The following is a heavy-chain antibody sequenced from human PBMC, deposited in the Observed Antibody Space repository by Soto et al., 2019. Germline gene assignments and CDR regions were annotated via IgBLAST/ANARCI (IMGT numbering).Heavy chain of an antibody. CDR1: GYTFTSYG. CDR3: ARDRRQPAAMIGWFGP. Sequence: ASVKVSCKASGYTFTSYGISWVRQAPGQGLEWMGWISAYNGNTNYAQKLQGRVTMTTDTSTSTAYMELRSLRSDDTAVYYGARDRRQPAAMIGWFGPWGQGTLVTVSS. V-gene: IGHV1-18*01. J-gene: IGHJ5*02. CDR2: ISAYNGNT. D-gene: IGHD2-2*01.